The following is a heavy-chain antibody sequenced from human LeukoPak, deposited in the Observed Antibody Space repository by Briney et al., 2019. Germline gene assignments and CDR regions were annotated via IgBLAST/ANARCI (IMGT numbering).Heavy chain of an antibody. J-gene: IGHJ4*02. CDR2: IHYRGSP. V-gene: IGHV4-39*01. CDR3: ARSRASAGTWYFDY. D-gene: IGHD6-13*01. CDR1: GGSISSSNYY. Sequence: SETLSLTCSVSGGSISSSNYYWGWIRQPPGKGLDWIGSIHYRGSPYYSPSLKSRVTVSVDTSKNQFSLKLSSVTAADTAVYYCARSRASAGTWYFDYWGQGTLVTVSS.